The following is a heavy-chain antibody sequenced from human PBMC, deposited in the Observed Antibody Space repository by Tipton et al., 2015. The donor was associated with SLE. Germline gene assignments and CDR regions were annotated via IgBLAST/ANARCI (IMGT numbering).Heavy chain of an antibody. CDR2: IYNSRNT. J-gene: IGHJ4*02. CDR1: GDSISGGGYF. D-gene: IGHD1-26*01. CDR3: ARGDSGSWFFDY. Sequence: TLSLTCTVSGDSISGGGYFWTWIRQHPGKGLEWIGYIYNSRNTNYNPSLNSRVSISVDRSNNQFPLILSSVTAADTAVYYCARGDSGSWFFDYWGQGTLVTVSS. V-gene: IGHV4-31*03.